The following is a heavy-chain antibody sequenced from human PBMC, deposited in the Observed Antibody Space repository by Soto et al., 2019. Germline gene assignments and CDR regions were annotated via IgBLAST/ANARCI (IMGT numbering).Heavy chain of an antibody. J-gene: IGHJ4*02. CDR3: ARGPYSSGWYDY. CDR2: IWFDESNK. CDR1: GFTFSSYT. D-gene: IGHD6-19*01. V-gene: IGHV3-33*01. Sequence: QVQLVESGGGVVQPGRSLRLSCAASGFTFSSYTMHWVRQAPGKGLEWVAVIWFDESNKYYADSVKGRFTISRDNSKSTLFLQMNSVRAEDTAVYYCARGPYSSGWYDYWGQGTLVTVSS.